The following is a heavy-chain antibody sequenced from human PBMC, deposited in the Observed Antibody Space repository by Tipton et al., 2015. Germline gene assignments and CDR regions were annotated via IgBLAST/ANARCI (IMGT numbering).Heavy chain of an antibody. CDR2: INPTGSDK. J-gene: IGHJ4*02. V-gene: IGHV3-7*01. CDR3: ARDLYGDYASDY. Sequence: SLRLSCAASEFISSNNWMSWVRQAPGKGLEWVANINPTGSDKYYLDSVRGRFTISRDNAKNSLYLQMNSLRAEDTAVYYCARDLYGDYASDYWGQGTLVTVSS. CDR1: EFISSNNW. D-gene: IGHD4-17*01.